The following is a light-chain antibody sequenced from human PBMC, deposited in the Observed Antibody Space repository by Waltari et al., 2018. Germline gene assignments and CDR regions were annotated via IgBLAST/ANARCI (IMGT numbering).Light chain of an antibody. V-gene: IGLV2-11*01. CDR2: DVN. CDR3: YSYAGNYIVI. Sequence: QSALTQPRSVSGSTGQSVTISCAGTSSDVGAYNYVSWYQHHPGKAPKLMIYDVNKRPSGVPDRFSGSKSGNTASLTISGLQSEDEADYFCYSYAGNYIVIFGGGTKLTV. J-gene: IGLJ2*01. CDR1: SSDVGAYNY.